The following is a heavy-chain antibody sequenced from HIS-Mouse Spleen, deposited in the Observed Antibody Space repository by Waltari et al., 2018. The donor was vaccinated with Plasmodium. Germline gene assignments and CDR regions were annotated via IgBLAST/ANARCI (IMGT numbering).Heavy chain of an antibody. D-gene: IGHD3-3*01. CDR3: AKEVLGYYDFWSRPDY. Sequence: QVQLVESGGGVVQPGRSLRLSCAASGFTFSMSGLPWVRQAPGKGLEWVAVISYDGSNKYYADSVKGRFTISRDNSKNTLYLQMNSLRAEDTAVYYCAKEVLGYYDFWSRPDYWGQGTLVTVSS. CDR2: ISYDGSNK. V-gene: IGHV3-30*18. J-gene: IGHJ4*02. CDR1: GFTFSMSG.